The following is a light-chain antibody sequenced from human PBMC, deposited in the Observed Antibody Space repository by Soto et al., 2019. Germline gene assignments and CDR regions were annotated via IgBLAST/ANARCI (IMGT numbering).Light chain of an antibody. Sequence: QSALTQPASVSGSPGQSITISCAGSGSDVGSYKFVSWYQHHPGKAPKFIIYEGSKRPSGVSNRFSGSKSGNTASLTISGLQAEDEAEYYCCSYAGSSTFIFGGGTNLTVL. V-gene: IGLV2-23*03. CDR1: GSDVGSYKF. CDR3: CSYAGSSTFI. J-gene: IGLJ2*01. CDR2: EGS.